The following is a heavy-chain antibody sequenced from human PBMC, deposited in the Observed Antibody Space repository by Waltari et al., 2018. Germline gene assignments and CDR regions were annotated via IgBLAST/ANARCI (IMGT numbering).Heavy chain of an antibody. Sequence: QVQLQESGPGLVKPSQTLSLTCTVSGGSISSGDYYWSWIRQPPGKGLEWIGYIYYSGSTYYNPSLKSRVTISVDTSKNQFSLKLSSVTAADTAVYYCARRSVDCSGGSCYVPYACDIWGQGTMVTVSS. CDR3: ARRSVDCSGGSCYVPYACDI. V-gene: IGHV4-30-4*08. D-gene: IGHD2-15*01. J-gene: IGHJ3*02. CDR1: GGSISSGDYY. CDR2: IYYSGST.